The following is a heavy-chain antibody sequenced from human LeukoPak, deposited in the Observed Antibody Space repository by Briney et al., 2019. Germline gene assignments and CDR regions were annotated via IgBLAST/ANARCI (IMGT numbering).Heavy chain of an antibody. V-gene: IGHV1-18*01. Sequence: GASVKVSCKASGGTFSSYAISWVRQAPGQGLEWMGWISAYNGNTNYAQKLQGRVTMTTDTSTSTAYMELRSLRSDDTAVYYCAGDRPLGDFWSGYLAFDYWGQGTLVTVSS. CDR2: ISAYNGNT. CDR3: AGDRPLGDFWSGYLAFDY. CDR1: GGTFSSYA. J-gene: IGHJ4*02. D-gene: IGHD3-3*01.